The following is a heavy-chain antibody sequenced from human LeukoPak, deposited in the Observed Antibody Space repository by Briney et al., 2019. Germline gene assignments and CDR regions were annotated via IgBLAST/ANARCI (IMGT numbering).Heavy chain of an antibody. J-gene: IGHJ4*02. V-gene: IGHV1-18*01. D-gene: IGHD5-24*01. Sequence: ASVKVSCKASGYTFTSCGISWVRQAPGQGLEWMGWISAYNGNTSYAQKLQGRVTMTTDTSTSTAYMELRSLRSDDTAVYYCARLHGDGYNQANFPDYWGQETLVTV. CDR1: GYTFTSCG. CDR3: ARLHGDGYNQANFPDY. CDR2: ISAYNGNT.